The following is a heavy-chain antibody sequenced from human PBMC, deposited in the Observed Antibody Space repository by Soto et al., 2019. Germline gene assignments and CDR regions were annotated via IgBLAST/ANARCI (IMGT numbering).Heavy chain of an antibody. CDR2: IHHSGDT. CDR1: GGSFSDYY. V-gene: IGHV4-34*01. Sequence: QVQLQQWGAGLLKPSETLSLTCAVYGGSFSDYYWSWIRQPPGKGLEWIGEIHHSGDTNYNPSLRSQVAISVNTSKNQFALKLSSVTAADTAVYYCARVRRIRSYWYFDLWGRGTLVTVSS. D-gene: IGHD3-10*01. CDR3: ARVRRIRSYWYFDL. J-gene: IGHJ2*01.